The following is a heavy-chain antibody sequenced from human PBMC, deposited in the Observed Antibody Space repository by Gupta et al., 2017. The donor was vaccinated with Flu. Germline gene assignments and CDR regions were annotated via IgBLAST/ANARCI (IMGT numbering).Heavy chain of an antibody. D-gene: IGHD2-21*02. CDR1: GFTFSSHW. CDR3: ARAYNDRACGGDCCLDY. CDR2: IKQDGSEK. V-gene: IGHV3-7*04. J-gene: IGHJ4*02. Sequence: EVQLVESGGGLVQPGGSLRLSCAASGFTFSSHWMSWVRQAPGKGLEWVANIKQDGSEKYYVDSVKGRFTISRDNAKNSLYLQMNSLRAEDTAVYYCARAYNDRACGGDCCLDYWGQGTLVTVSS.